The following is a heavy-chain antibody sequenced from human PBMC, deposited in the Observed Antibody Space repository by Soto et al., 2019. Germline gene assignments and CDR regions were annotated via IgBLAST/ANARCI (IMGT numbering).Heavy chain of an antibody. CDR3: ASGALYCSSTSCYAGYFQH. J-gene: IGHJ1*01. CDR1: GFTFSSYW. V-gene: IGHV3-7*01. CDR2: INQDGSEK. Sequence: GGSLRLSCAASGFTFSSYWMSWVRQAPGKGLEWVANINQDGSEKYYVDSVKGRFTISRDNAKNSLYLQMNSLRAEDTAVYYCASGALYCSSTSCYAGYFQHLGQGTLVTVSS. D-gene: IGHD2-2*01.